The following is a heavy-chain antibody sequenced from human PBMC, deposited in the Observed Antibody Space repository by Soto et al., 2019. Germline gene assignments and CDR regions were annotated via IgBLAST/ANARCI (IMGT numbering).Heavy chain of an antibody. J-gene: IGHJ3*02. CDR3: ASLTSAWSDAFDI. D-gene: IGHD2-2*01. CDR1: GFTFSDYY. V-gene: IGHV3-11*01. Sequence: QVQLVESGGGLVKPGGSLTLSCAASGFTFSDYYMSWIRQAPGKGLEWLSDISASGNTIHYSDSVKGRFTISRDNAKNALYLQMNSLRAEDTAVYYCASLTSAWSDAFDIWGQGTIVPVSS. CDR2: ISASGNTI.